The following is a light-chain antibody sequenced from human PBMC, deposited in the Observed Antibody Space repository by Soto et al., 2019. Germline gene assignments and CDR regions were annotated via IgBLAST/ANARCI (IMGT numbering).Light chain of an antibody. V-gene: IGLV1-40*01. J-gene: IGLJ2*01. CDR1: SSNIGAGYD. CDR2: GNS. CDR3: QSYDSRLSGFVV. Sequence: QSVLTQPPSVSGAPGQRVTISCTGSSSNIGAGYDVHWYQQPPGEVPKLLIYGNSNRPSGVPDRFSGSKSGTSASLAITGLQAEDEAEYYCQSYDSRLSGFVVFGGGTKLTVL.